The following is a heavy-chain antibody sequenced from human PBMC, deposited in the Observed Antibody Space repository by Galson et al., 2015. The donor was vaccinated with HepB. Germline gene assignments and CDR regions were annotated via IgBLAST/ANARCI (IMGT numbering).Heavy chain of an antibody. CDR1: GFTFSSYA. Sequence: SLRLSCAASGFTFSSYAMNWVRQAPGKGLEWVSVISGSGGSTYYADSVKGRFTITRDNSKNTLYLQTNSLRAEDTAVYYCAKTLLLQTLDYWGQGTLVTVSS. CDR2: ISGSGGST. CDR3: AKTLLLQTLDY. D-gene: IGHD1-26*01. V-gene: IGHV3-23*01. J-gene: IGHJ4*02.